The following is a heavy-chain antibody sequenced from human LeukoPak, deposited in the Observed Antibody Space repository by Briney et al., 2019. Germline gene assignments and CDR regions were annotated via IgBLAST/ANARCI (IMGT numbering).Heavy chain of an antibody. CDR3: ARRGSSWSYWYFDL. V-gene: IGHV4-59*08. D-gene: IGHD6-13*01. CDR1: GGSLSNYY. J-gene: IGHJ2*01. CDR2: IYYSGST. Sequence: SETLSLTCTVSGGSLSNYYWSWIRQPPGKGLEWIGYIYYSGSTNYNPSLKSRVTISVDTSKNQFSLKLSSVTAADTAVYYCARRGSSWSYWYFDLWGRGTLVTVSS.